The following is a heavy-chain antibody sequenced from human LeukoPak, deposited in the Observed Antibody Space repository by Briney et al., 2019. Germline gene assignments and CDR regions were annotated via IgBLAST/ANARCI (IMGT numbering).Heavy chain of an antibody. Sequence: GGSLRLSCSASGFTFSTYATHWVRQAPGEELEYISGVTSDGGTTYHADSVKGRFTISRDNSKNTLYLQMNSLRAEDTAVYYCAKVFAYCSSTSCPTTIGAFDIWGQGTMVTVSS. D-gene: IGHD2-2*01. CDR2: VTSDGGTT. CDR3: AKVFAYCSSTSCPTTIGAFDI. CDR1: GFTFSTYA. J-gene: IGHJ3*02. V-gene: IGHV3-64*04.